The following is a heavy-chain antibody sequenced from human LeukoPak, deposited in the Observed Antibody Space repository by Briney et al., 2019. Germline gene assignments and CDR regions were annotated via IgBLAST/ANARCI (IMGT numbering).Heavy chain of an antibody. CDR2: INHSGST. Sequence: SETLSLTCAVYGGSFSGYYWSWIRQPPGKGLEWIGEINHSGSTNYNPSLKSRVTISVDTSKNQFSLKLSSVTAADTAVYYCARETPSGYSYGPRDFDYWGQGTLVTVSS. V-gene: IGHV4-34*01. J-gene: IGHJ4*02. CDR3: ARETPSGYSYGPRDFDY. CDR1: GGSFSGYY. D-gene: IGHD5-18*01.